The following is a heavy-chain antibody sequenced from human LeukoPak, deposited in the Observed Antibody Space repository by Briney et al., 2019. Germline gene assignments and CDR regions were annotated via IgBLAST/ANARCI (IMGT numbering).Heavy chain of an antibody. V-gene: IGHV1-69*04. CDR3: ARDQADYYDSSGYAR. CDR1: GGTFSSYA. J-gene: IGHJ4*02. D-gene: IGHD3-22*01. Sequence: ASVKVSCKASGGTFSSYAISWVRQAPGQGLEWMGRIIPTLGIANYAQKFQGRVTITADKSTSTAYMELSSLRSEDTAVYYCARDQADYYDSSGYARWGQGTLVTVSS. CDR2: IIPTLGIA.